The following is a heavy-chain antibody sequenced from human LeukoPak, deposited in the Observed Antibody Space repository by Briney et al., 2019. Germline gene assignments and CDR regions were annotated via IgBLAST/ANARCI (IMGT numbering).Heavy chain of an antibody. V-gene: IGHV4-38-2*02. CDR1: GYSISSGYY. CDR2: IYHSGST. Sequence: SETLSLTCTVSGYSISSGYYWGWIRQPPGKGLKWIGNIYHSGSTYYNPSLKSRVTMSVDTSKNQFSLKLSSVTAADTAVYYCARSRGALGAFDIWGQGTMVTVSS. CDR3: ARSRGALGAFDI. D-gene: IGHD1-26*01. J-gene: IGHJ3*02.